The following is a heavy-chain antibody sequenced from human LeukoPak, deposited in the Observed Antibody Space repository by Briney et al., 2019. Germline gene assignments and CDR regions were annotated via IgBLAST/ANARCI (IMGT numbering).Heavy chain of an antibody. J-gene: IGHJ3*02. V-gene: IGHV3-30*02. CDR3: AKEGVYYGSGSQRDAFDM. D-gene: IGHD3-10*01. Sequence: GGSLRLSCSVSGLNFRTYGMHWVRQAPGKGLEWVSFIRYVGINNYYAASVKGRFTISRDHSKNTLYPQTNSLSRHDPGLFLRAKEGVYYGSGSQRDAFDMWGQRTMVTVSS. CDR2: IRYVGINN. CDR1: GLNFRTYG.